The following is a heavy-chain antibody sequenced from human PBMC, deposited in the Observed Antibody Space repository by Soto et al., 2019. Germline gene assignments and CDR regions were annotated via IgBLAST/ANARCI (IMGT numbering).Heavy chain of an antibody. CDR1: GGSISSGGYY. V-gene: IGHV4-31*03. CDR3: ARGVVVPAAPFDP. CDR2: IYYSGST. Sequence: QVQLQESGPGLVKPSQTLSLTCTVSGGSISSGGYYWSWIRQHPGKGLEWIGYIYYSGSTYYNPSLKSRVTISVDASKNQFSLKLSSVTAADTAVYYCARGVVVPAAPFDPWGQGTLVTVSS. J-gene: IGHJ5*02. D-gene: IGHD2-2*01.